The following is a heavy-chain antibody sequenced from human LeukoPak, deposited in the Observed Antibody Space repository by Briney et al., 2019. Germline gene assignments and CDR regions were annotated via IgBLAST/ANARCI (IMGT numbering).Heavy chain of an antibody. CDR2: ISYDGSNK. CDR1: GFTFSSYG. V-gene: IGHV3-30*18. CDR3: AKDLTKYSSGYYLDP. J-gene: IGHJ5*02. Sequence: GGSLRLSCAASGFTFSSYGMHWVRQAPGKGLEWVAVISYDGSNKYYADSVKGRFTISRDNSKNTLYLQMNSLRAEDTAVYYCAKDLTKYSSGYYLDPWGQGTLVTVSS. D-gene: IGHD3-22*01.